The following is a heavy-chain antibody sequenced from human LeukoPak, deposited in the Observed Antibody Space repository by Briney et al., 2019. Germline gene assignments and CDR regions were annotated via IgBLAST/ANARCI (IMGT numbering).Heavy chain of an antibody. Sequence: GGSLKIPCKGFGYSFTSYWIGRGRQMPGKGVEGVGIIYPGDSDTRYSPSFQGQVTISADKSISTAYLQWSSLKASDTAMYYCARRDYYYYGMDVWGQGTTVTVSS. J-gene: IGHJ6*02. CDR2: IYPGDSDT. CDR3: ARRDYYYYGMDV. V-gene: IGHV5-51*01. CDR1: GYSFTSYW.